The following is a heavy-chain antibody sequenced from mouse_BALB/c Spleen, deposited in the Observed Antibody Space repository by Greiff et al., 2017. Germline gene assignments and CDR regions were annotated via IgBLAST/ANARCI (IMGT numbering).Heavy chain of an antibody. CDR1: GFSLTSYG. J-gene: IGHJ3*01. CDR3: ARNDYYGYVRFAY. Sequence: VMLVESGPGLVQPSQSLSITCTVSGFSLTSYGVHWVRQSPGKGLEWLGVIWSGGSTDYNAAFISRLSISKDNSKSQVFFKMNSLQADDTAIYYCARNDYYGYVRFAYWGQGTLVTVSA. V-gene: IGHV2-4-1*01. D-gene: IGHD1-2*01. CDR2: IWSGGST.